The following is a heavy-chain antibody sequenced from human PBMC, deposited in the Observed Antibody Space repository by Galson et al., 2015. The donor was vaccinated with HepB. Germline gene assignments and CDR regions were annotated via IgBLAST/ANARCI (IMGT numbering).Heavy chain of an antibody. CDR2: VKSKADGGTT. V-gene: IGHV3-15*01. CDR3: TTGGDYWEQWLVLGVFDL. D-gene: IGHD6-19*01. J-gene: IGHJ3*01. Sequence: SLRLSCAASGFTFNNAWMKWVRQAPGRGLEWVARVKSKADGGTTDYAAPVKGRFTISRDDSKNTVYLQMNSLKTEDTAVYYCTTGGDYWEQWLVLGVFDLWGQWTMVTGSS. CDR1: GFTFNNAW.